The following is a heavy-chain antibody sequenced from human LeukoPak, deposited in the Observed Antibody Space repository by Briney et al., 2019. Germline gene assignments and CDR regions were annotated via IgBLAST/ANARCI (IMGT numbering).Heavy chain of an antibody. CDR2: IKQDGSEK. D-gene: IGHD3-22*01. J-gene: IGHJ4*02. CDR3: ARDRDSSGYYVMDYSDY. CDR1: GFTFSSYW. Sequence: GGSLRLSCAASGFTFSSYWMSWVRQAPGKGLEWVANIKQDGSEKYYVDSVKGRFTISRDNAKNSLYLQMNSLRAEDTAVCYCARDRDSSGYYVMDYSDYWGQGTLVTVSS. V-gene: IGHV3-7*01.